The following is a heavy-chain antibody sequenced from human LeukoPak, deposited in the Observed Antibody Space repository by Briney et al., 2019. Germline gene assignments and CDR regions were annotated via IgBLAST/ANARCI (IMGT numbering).Heavy chain of an antibody. D-gene: IGHD6-13*01. J-gene: IGHJ5*02. Sequence: ASVKVSCKASGYTFTSYGISWVRQAPGQGLEWMGWISAYNGNTNYAQKLQGRVTMTTDASTSTAYMELRSLGSDDTAVYYCARDGAAAGTENWFDPWGQGTLVTVSS. V-gene: IGHV1-18*01. CDR1: GYTFTSYG. CDR3: ARDGAAAGTENWFDP. CDR2: ISAYNGNT.